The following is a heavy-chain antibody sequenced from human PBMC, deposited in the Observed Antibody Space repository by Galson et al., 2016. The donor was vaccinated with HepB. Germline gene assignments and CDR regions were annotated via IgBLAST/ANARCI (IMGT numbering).Heavy chain of an antibody. CDR2: ISYDGRKK. D-gene: IGHD6-19*01. J-gene: IGHJ4*02. CDR1: GFIFSNFG. V-gene: IGHV3-30*18. CDR3: AKPFLSSGLYYFDY. Sequence: SLRLSCAASGFIFSNFGMHWVRQAPGKGLEWVALISYDGRKKYYADSVKGRFTISRDNSKNTYLQMNSLRDDDTAVYYCAKPFLSSGLYYFDYWGRGTLVTVAS.